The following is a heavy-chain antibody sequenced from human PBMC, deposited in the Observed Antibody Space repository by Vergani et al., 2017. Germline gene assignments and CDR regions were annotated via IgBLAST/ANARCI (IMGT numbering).Heavy chain of an antibody. V-gene: IGHV7-4-1*02. CDR2: INTNTGNP. J-gene: IGHJ4*02. D-gene: IGHD3-10*01. CDR3: ARATRSMVRGLTYYFDY. Sequence: QVQVVQSGAEVKKPGASVKVSCKAPGYTFTTFAMNWLRQAPGQGLGWMGWINTNTGNPTDAQGFTGRFVFSLDTSVTTAYLQISSLKAEDTAVYYCARATRSMVRGLTYYFDYWGQGTLVTVSS. CDR1: GYTFTTFA.